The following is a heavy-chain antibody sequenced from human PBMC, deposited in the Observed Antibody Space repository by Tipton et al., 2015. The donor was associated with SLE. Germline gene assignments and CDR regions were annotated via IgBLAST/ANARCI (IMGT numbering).Heavy chain of an antibody. J-gene: IGHJ4*02. Sequence: TLSLTCTVSGGSIRSSSYYWGWIRQPPGRGLEWIGSIYYSGSTYYNPSLKSRVTISVDTSKNQFSLKLSSVTAADTAVYYCASVIAATAEADYWGQGTLVTVSS. CDR1: GGSIRSSSYY. D-gene: IGHD6-13*01. CDR3: ASVIAATAEADY. V-gene: IGHV4-39*07. CDR2: IYYSGST.